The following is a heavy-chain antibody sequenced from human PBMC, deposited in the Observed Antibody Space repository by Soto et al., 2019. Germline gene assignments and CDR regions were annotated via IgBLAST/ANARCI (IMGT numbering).Heavy chain of an antibody. CDR2: INHSGST. V-gene: IGHV4-34*01. J-gene: IGHJ6*02. CDR1: GGSFSGYY. Sequence: SKTLSLTCAVYGGSFSGYYWSWIRQPPGKGLEWIGEINHSGSTNYNPSLKSRVTISVDTSKNQFSLKLSSVTAADTAVYYCARERVVKEYYYYYGMDVWGQGTTVTVSS. CDR3: ARERVVKEYYYYYGMDV. D-gene: IGHD3-3*01.